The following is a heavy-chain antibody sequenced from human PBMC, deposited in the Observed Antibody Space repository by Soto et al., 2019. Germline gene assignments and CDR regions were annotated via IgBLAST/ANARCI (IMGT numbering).Heavy chain of an antibody. CDR1: GGAFSICA. CDR2: IIPIFGTA. D-gene: IGHD3-22*01. Sequence: SVTVSWTSSGGAFSICAITCVQQAPGQGLEWMGGIIPIFGTANYAQKFQGRVTITADESTSTAYMELSSLRSEDTAVYYCARENYYHRSGYSRYFDYRGQGTLVTVSS. J-gene: IGHJ4*02. CDR3: ARENYYHRSGYSRYFDY. V-gene: IGHV1-69*13.